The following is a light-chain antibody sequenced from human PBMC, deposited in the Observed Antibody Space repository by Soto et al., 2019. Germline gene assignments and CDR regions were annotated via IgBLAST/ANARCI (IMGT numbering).Light chain of an antibody. CDR3: QQRKNWPPIT. CDR1: QNVDKF. V-gene: IGKV3-11*01. J-gene: IGKJ5*01. Sequence: EIELTQSPAPLSLSPGETATLSCRASQNVDKFLAWYQQRPGQPPRLLIFDSSNRATGVPVRFSGSGSGTVFTLTIGSLEPEDSAVYYCQQRKNWPPITFGQGTRLEIK. CDR2: DSS.